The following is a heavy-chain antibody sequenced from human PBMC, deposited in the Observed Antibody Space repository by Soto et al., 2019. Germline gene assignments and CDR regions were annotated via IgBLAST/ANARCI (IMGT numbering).Heavy chain of an antibody. Sequence: SETLSLTCTVSGGSISSGGYYWCWIRRHPGKGLGWIGYIYYSGSTYYNPSLKSRVTISVDTSKNQFSLKLSSVTAADTAVYYCARGLRQQLPYGFDVWGQGTLDTVSA. CDR2: IYYSGST. J-gene: IGHJ4*02. CDR3: ARGLRQQLPYGFDV. D-gene: IGHD6-13*01. V-gene: IGHV4-31*03. CDR1: GGSISSGGYY.